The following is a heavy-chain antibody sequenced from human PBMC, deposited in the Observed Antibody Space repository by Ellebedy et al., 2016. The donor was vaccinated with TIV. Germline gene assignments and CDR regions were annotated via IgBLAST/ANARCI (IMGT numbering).Heavy chain of an antibody. D-gene: IGHD4-17*01. CDR3: ARFQYGDYDYHYYGMDV. J-gene: IGHJ6*02. V-gene: IGHV7-4-1*02. Sequence: AASVKVSCKASGYTFTSYAMNWVRQAPGQGLEWMGWINTNTGNPTYAQGFTGRFVFSLDTSVSTAYLQISSLKAEDTAVYYCARFQYGDYDYHYYGMDVWGQGTTVTVSS. CDR1: GYTFTSYA. CDR2: INTNTGNP.